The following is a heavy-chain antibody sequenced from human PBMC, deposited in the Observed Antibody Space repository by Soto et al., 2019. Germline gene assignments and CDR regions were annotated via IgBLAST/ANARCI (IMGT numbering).Heavy chain of an antibody. J-gene: IGHJ6*02. D-gene: IGHD3-10*01. CDR1: GGTFSSYT. CDR2: IIPILGIA. V-gene: IGHV1-69*02. Sequence: ASVKVSCKASGGTFSSYTISWVRQAPGQGLEWMGRIIPILGIANYAQKFQGRVTITADKSTSTAYMELSSLRSEDTAVYYCARWRFGELPNYYSYGMDVWGQGTTVTVSS. CDR3: ARWRFGELPNYYSYGMDV.